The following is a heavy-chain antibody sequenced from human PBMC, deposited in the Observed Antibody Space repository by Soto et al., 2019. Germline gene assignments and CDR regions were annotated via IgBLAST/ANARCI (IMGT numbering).Heavy chain of an antibody. CDR1: GYSFTIYW. D-gene: IGHD6-6*01. J-gene: IGHJ6*02. CDR2: IDPSDSYT. CDR3: ARHEKIGYSSSSGDDYYYYYGMDV. V-gene: IGHV5-10-1*01. Sequence: PGESLKISCNGSGYSFTIYWISWVRQMPGKGLEWMGRIDPSDSYTNYSPSFQGHVTISADKSISTAYLQWSSLRASDTAMYYCARHEKIGYSSSSGDDYYYYYGMDVWGQGTTVTVSS.